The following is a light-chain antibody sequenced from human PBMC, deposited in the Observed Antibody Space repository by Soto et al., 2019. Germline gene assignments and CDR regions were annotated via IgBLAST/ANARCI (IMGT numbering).Light chain of an antibody. CDR2: SSN. J-gene: IGLJ3*02. V-gene: IGLV1-44*01. Sequence: QPVLTQPPSASGTPGQRVTISCSGSSSNIGSNTVNWYQQFPGTAPKLLIYSSNQRPSGVPDRFSGSKSGTSASLAIGGLQSAAEAYYYCAEWDDSLNGWGFGGGTKLTVL. CDR1: SSNIGSNT. CDR3: AEWDDSLNGWG.